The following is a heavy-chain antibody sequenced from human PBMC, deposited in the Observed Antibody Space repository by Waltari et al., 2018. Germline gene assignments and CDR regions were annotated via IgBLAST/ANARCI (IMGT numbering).Heavy chain of an antibody. Sequence: QVQWVQSGAEVKNPAASVKGSCKVPGYTLSSLSIPWAGQATGNGTGWMGGFDPEQRETVYSQNFQGRVTITEDATTDTAYMQLTSLRPDDTAVYYCVTGRTMRSVGGILVIEHGLRAGYFQFWGQGTLVVVSS. CDR2: FDPEQRET. D-gene: IGHD3-16*02. J-gene: IGHJ1*01. CDR1: GYTLSSLS. CDR3: VTGRTMRSVGGILVIEHGLRAGYFQF. V-gene: IGHV1-24*01.